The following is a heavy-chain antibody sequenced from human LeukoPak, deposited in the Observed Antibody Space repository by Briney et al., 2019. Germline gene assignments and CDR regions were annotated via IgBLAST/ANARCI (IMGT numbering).Heavy chain of an antibody. CDR2: IYYSGSTNYT. CDR1: GGSISYYY. V-gene: IGHV4-59*01. J-gene: IGHJ3*02. CDR3: ASFLVSNAFDI. Sequence: SETLSLTCTVPGGSISYYYWSWIRQPPGKGLEWIGYIYYSGSTNYTNYNPSLKSRVTISVDTSKNQFSLKLSSLTAADTAVYYCASFLVSNAFDIWGQGTMVTVSS. D-gene: IGHD5/OR15-5a*01.